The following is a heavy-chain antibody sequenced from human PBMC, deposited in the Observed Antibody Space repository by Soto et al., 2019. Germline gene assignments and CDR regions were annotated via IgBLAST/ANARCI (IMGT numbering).Heavy chain of an antibody. D-gene: IGHD2-15*01. V-gene: IGHV3-33*01. Sequence: QVQLVESGGGVVQPGRSLRLSCAASGFTFSSYGMHWVRQAPGKGLEWVAVIWYDGSNKYYADSVKGRFTISRDNSKNTLYLKMNSLRAEDTPVYYCARDGYYSGGSCYSVPVFDYWGQRTPVTVST. CDR1: GFTFSSYG. J-gene: IGHJ4*02. CDR2: IWYDGSNK. CDR3: ARDGYYSGGSCYSVPVFDY.